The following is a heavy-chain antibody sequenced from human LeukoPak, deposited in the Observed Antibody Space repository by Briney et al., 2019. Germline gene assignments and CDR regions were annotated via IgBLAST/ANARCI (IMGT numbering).Heavy chain of an antibody. J-gene: IGHJ5*02. D-gene: IGHD3-10*01. CDR1: GYSFTNYW. V-gene: IGHV5-51*01. CDR3: ARQRFTMRAYAGNWFDP. Sequence: PGESLKISCQVSGYSFTNYWIGWVRQMPGKGLEWMGSIDPGDSDTRYNPSFQDQVTISADKSISTAYLQWSSLKASDTAMYYCARQRFTMRAYAGNWFDPWGQGTLVTVSS. CDR2: IDPGDSDT.